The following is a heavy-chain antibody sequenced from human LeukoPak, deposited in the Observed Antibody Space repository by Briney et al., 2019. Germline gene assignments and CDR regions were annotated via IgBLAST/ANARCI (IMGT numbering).Heavy chain of an antibody. CDR1: GFTFSSYE. Sequence: GGSLRLSCAASGFTFSSYEMNWVRQAPGKGLEWVSYISSSGSTIYYADSVKGRFTISRDNAKNSLYLQISSLKAEDTAVYYCATRYRGSHYYYMDVWGKGTTVIVSS. V-gene: IGHV3-48*03. CDR3: ATRYRGSHYYYMDV. CDR2: ISSSGSTI. J-gene: IGHJ6*03. D-gene: IGHD1-26*01.